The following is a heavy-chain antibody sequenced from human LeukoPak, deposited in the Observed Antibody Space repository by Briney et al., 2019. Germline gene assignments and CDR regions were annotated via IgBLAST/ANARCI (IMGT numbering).Heavy chain of an antibody. D-gene: IGHD3-22*01. CDR1: GGSLSSYY. J-gene: IGHJ4*02. Sequence: PSETLSLTCTESGGSLSSYYWSWIRQPAGKGLEWIGRIYTSGSTNYNPSLKSRVTMSVDTSKNQFSLKLSSVTAADTAVYYCARGDYYDSSGYYYLDYWGQGTLVTVSS. CDR3: ARGDYYDSSGYYYLDY. CDR2: IYTSGST. V-gene: IGHV4-4*07.